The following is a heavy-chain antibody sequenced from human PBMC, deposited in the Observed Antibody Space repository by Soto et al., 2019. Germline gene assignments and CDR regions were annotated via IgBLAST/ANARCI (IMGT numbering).Heavy chain of an antibody. Sequence: SETLSLTCTVSGGSISSYYWSWIRQPPGKGLEWVGYIYYSGSTNYNPSLKSRVTISVDTSKNQFSLKLSSVTAADTAVYYCARDQVGDFWSGYDGRYYYMDVWGKGTTVTVSS. CDR1: GGSISSYY. D-gene: IGHD3-3*01. J-gene: IGHJ6*03. CDR3: ARDQVGDFWSGYDGRYYYMDV. V-gene: IGHV4-59*01. CDR2: IYYSGST.